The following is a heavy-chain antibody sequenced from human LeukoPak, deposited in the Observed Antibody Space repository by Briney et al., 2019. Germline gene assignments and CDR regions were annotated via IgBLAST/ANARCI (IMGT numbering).Heavy chain of an antibody. Sequence: PGGSLRLSCVASGFTLTSGAMNWVRQAPGKGLEWVSATVSRGTTQYADSVKGRLTVSRDTSKNTLYLQMNSLRADDTAVYYCAKCSTSAYTTGWCNWIDPWGQGTLVTVSS. CDR1: GFTLTSGA. V-gene: IGHV3-23*01. J-gene: IGHJ5*02. CDR3: AKCSTSAYTTGWCNWIDP. D-gene: IGHD6-19*01. CDR2: TVSRGTT.